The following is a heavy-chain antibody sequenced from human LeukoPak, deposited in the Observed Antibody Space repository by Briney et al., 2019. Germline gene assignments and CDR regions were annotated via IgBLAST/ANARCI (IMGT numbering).Heavy chain of an antibody. Sequence: GGSLRLSCAASGFTFSSYAMNWIRQAPGKGLEWVSAISGSGGSTYYADSVKGRFTISRDNSKNTLYLQMNSLRAEDTAVYYCAKDLAATMVRGEYDYWGQGTLVTVSS. CDR1: GFTFSSYA. V-gene: IGHV3-23*01. CDR3: AKDLAATMVRGEYDY. CDR2: ISGSGGST. J-gene: IGHJ4*02. D-gene: IGHD3-10*01.